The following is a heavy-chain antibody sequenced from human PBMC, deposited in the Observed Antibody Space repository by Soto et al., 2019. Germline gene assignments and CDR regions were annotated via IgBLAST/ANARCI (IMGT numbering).Heavy chain of an antibody. J-gene: IGHJ6*02. V-gene: IGHV3-30-3*01. CDR2: ISFDGSNE. CDR1: GFSXRDXV. D-gene: IGHD4-17*01. Sequence: PGGCGGRSCSGSGFSXRDXVIKWVGQAPGKVLEWVAIISFDGSNEHYADSVQGRLTTSRDNSDNTLYLQMNSLRADDTAVYYCARPAATVIFYSGMDVWGQGTTVTVSS. CDR3: ARPAATVIFYSGMDV.